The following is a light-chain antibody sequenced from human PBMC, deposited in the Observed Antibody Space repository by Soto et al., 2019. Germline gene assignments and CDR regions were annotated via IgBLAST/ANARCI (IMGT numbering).Light chain of an antibody. CDR1: QSVSSSY. Sequence: EMVLTQSPGTLSLSPGERATLSCRASQSVSSSYLAWYQQKPGQAPRLLIYRASSRATGMPDRFSGSGSGTDFTLAISRLEPEDFAMYYCQQYGSPGLTFGGGTKVEIK. CDR3: QQYGSPGLT. V-gene: IGKV3-20*01. J-gene: IGKJ4*01. CDR2: RAS.